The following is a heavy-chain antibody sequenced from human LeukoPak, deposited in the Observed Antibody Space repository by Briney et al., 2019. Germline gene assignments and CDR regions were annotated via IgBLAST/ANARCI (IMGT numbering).Heavy chain of an antibody. CDR3: ARPRGFNSPDDAFDI. CDR2: ISYDGSNK. V-gene: IGHV3-30-3*01. Sequence: GGSLRLSCAASGLTFSGYDMHWVRQAPGKGLEWVAVISYDGSNKYYADSVKGRFTISRDNSKNTLYLQMNSLRAEDTAVYYCARPRGFNSPDDAFDIWGQGTMVTVSS. CDR1: GLTFSGYD. J-gene: IGHJ3*02. D-gene: IGHD2/OR15-2a*01.